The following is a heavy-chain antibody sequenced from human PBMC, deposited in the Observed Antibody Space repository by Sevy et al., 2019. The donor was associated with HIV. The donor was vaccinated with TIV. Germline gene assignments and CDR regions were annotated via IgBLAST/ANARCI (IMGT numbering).Heavy chain of an antibody. Sequence: GGSLRLSCAASGFTFTYAWMTGVRQAPGKGLEWVGRIKSKSDGGTTDYAAPVKGRFIISRDDSKNTLYLQMNSLKTEDTAVYYCSTDPIILLLVTDGMDVWGQGTTVTVSS. CDR3: STDPIILLLVTDGMDV. V-gene: IGHV3-15*01. CDR2: IKSKSDGGTT. CDR1: GFTFTYAW. D-gene: IGHD2-8*02. J-gene: IGHJ6*02.